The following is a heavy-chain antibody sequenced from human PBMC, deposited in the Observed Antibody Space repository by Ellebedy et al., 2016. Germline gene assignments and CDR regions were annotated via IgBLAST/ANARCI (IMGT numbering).Heavy chain of an antibody. J-gene: IGHJ6*04. Sequence: SETLSLXCAVYGGSFSGYYWSWIRQPPGKGLEWIGEINHSGSTNYNPSLKSRVTISVDTSKNQFSLKLSSVTAADTAVYYCASLGWVPAAIPPPGMDVWGKGTTVTVSS. CDR1: GGSFSGYY. D-gene: IGHD2-2*01. CDR3: ASLGWVPAAIPPPGMDV. V-gene: IGHV4-34*01. CDR2: INHSGST.